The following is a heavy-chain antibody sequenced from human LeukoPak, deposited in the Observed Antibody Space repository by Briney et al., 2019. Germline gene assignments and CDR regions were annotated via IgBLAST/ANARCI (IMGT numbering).Heavy chain of an antibody. D-gene: IGHD4-17*01. CDR1: GYTFTGYY. J-gene: IGHJ4*02. V-gene: IGHV1-2*02. CDR2: INPKSGGT. Sequence: ASVKVSCKASGYTFTGYYVHWVRQAPGQGLEWMGWINPKSGGTNYAQKFQGRVTMTRDTSISTAYMELSRLRSDDTAVYYCARFARGATVTKYYFDYWGQGTLVTVSS. CDR3: ARFARGATVTKYYFDY.